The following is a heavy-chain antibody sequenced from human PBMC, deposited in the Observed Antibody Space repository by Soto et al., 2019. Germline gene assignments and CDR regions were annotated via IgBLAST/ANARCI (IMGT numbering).Heavy chain of an antibody. V-gene: IGHV3-23*01. D-gene: IGHD5-12*01. CDR3: AKDVDGYNFGAFDI. CDR2: ISGSGGST. Sequence: EVQLLESGGGLVQPGGSLRLSCAASGFTFSISAMNWVRQAPGKGLEWVSGISGSGGSTYYADSVKGRFTISRDNSKNTLYLQMNRLRAEDTAVYYCAKDVDGYNFGAFDIWGQGTMVTVS. J-gene: IGHJ3*02. CDR1: GFTFSISA.